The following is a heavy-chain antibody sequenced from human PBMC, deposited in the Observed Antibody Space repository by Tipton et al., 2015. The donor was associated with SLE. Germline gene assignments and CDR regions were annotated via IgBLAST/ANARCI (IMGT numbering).Heavy chain of an antibody. V-gene: IGHV4-59*01. CDR2: IYYSGST. Sequence: LRLSCTVSGGSISSYYWGWIRQPPGKGLEWIGYIYYSGSTNYNPSLKSRVTISVDTSKNQFSLKLSSVTAADTAVYYCARPRSGYADDAFDIWGQGTMVTVSS. J-gene: IGHJ3*02. D-gene: IGHD3-22*01. CDR3: ARPRSGYADDAFDI. CDR1: GGSISSYY.